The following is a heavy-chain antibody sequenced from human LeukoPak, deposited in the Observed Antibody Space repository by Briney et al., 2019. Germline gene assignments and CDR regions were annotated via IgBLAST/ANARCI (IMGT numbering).Heavy chain of an antibody. CDR1: GYTFFSYA. V-gene: IGHV1-3*01. Sequence: GASVKVSCKAFGYTFFSYAIHWVRQAPGQRLGWMGWINAGNDNTQYSQNFQDRVTITTDTSTSTAYTELSSLRSEDTAVYYCARIQIAARPGYYYYGMDVWGQGTTVTVSS. CDR3: ARIQIAARPGYYYYGMDV. D-gene: IGHD6-6*01. J-gene: IGHJ6*02. CDR2: INAGNDNT.